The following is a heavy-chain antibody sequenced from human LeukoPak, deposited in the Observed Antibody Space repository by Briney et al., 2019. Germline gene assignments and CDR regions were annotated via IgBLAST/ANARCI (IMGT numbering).Heavy chain of an antibody. CDR1: GGSFSGYY. CDR2: INHSGST. D-gene: IGHD4-23*01. J-gene: IGHJ5*02. Sequence: PSETLSLTCAVYGGSFSGYYWSWIRQPPGKGLEWIGEINHSGSTNYNPSLKSRVTISVDTSKNQFSLKLSSVTAADTAVYYCAGATVVTAWAPAWFDPWGQGTLVTVSS. CDR3: AGATVVTAWAPAWFDP. V-gene: IGHV4-34*01.